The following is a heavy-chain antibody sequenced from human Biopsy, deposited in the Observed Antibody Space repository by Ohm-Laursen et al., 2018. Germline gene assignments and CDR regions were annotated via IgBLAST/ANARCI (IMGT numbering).Heavy chain of an antibody. CDR1: GGTFSNYG. Sequence: GASVKVSCNAPGGTFSNYGVNWVRQAPGQGLEWLGGNIPILGTGNYAQKFQGRVTITADESTSTAYMELSSLRSDDTAVYYCARDALGGGSYRFFYWGQGSLVTVSS. V-gene: IGHV1-69*13. CDR2: NIPILGTG. D-gene: IGHD1-26*01. CDR3: ARDALGGGSYRFFY. J-gene: IGHJ4*02.